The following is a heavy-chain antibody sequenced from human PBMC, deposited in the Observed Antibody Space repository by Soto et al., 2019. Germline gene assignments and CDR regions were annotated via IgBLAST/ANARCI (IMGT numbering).Heavy chain of an antibody. D-gene: IGHD3-22*01. CDR1: GFTFSSYA. V-gene: IGHV3-23*01. CDR2: ISGSGGST. J-gene: IGHJ4*02. CDR3: AKENYSGSSGYLPYYFDY. Sequence: HPGGSLRLSCAASGFTFSSYAMSWVRQAPGKGLEWVSAISGSGGSTYYADSVKGRFTISRDNSKNTLYLQMNSLRAEDTAVYYCAKENYSGSSGYLPYYFDYWGQGTLVTVSS.